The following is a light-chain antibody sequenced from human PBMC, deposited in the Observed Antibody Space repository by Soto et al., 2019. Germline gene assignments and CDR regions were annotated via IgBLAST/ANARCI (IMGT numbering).Light chain of an antibody. CDR2: DVN. Sequence: QSALTQTRSVSGSPGQSVTISCTATSSYVGGFNSISWYQQHPDKAPRLMIYDVNVRPSGVPHRFSGSRSGNTASLTISGLQAEDEADYFCCSYGGTDTHYVFGTGTKVTVL. CDR3: CSYGGTDTHYV. J-gene: IGLJ1*01. CDR1: SSYVGGFNS. V-gene: IGLV2-11*01.